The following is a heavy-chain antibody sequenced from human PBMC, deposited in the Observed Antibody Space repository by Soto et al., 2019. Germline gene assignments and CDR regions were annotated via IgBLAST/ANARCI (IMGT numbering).Heavy chain of an antibody. Sequence: QVQLVQSGTEVKKPGASVKVSCKASGYTFTSYGISWVRQAPGQGPEWMGWISGYNGNTHYAQKFQGKFTMTTDTSTSTAYMELRSLRSDDTAVYYCAKADSNYAGRFSYYYMDVWGNGTLVTVSS. CDR3: AKADSNYAGRFSYYYMDV. CDR1: GYTFTSYG. V-gene: IGHV1-18*01. J-gene: IGHJ6*03. CDR2: ISGYNGNT. D-gene: IGHD4-4*01.